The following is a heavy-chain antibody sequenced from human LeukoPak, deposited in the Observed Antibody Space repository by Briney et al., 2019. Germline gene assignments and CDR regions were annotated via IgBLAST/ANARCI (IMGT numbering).Heavy chain of an antibody. CDR2: IYHSGST. D-gene: IGHD2-2*01. CDR3: ARGVVVQAANWFDP. CDR1: GGSISSGGYS. J-gene: IGHJ5*02. Sequence: SQTLSLTCAVSGGSISSGGYSWRWIRQPPGKGLEWIGYIYHSGSTYYNPSLKSRVTISVDRSKNQFSLKLSSVTAADTAVYYCARGVVVQAANWFDPWGQGTLVTVSS. V-gene: IGHV4-30-2*01.